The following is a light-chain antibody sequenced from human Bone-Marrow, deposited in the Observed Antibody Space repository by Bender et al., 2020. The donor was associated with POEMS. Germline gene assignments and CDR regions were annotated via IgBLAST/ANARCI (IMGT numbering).Light chain of an antibody. Sequence: QSALTQPVSVSGSPGQSITISCTGTSSDLGSYNLVSWYQHHPGTAPELMIYEDNKRPSGVSNRFSGSKSGYTASLTISGLRAEDEATYYCCSYTNTYSWVFGGGTKLTVL. J-gene: IGLJ3*02. CDR3: CSYTNTYSWV. CDR2: EDN. CDR1: SSDLGSYNL. V-gene: IGLV2-23*01.